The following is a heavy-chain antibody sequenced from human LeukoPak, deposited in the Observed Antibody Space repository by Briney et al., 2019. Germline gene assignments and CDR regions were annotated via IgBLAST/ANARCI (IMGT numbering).Heavy chain of an antibody. V-gene: IGHV5-51*01. CDR2: IYPGDSDT. Sequence: GESLKISCKGSGYSFTSNWIGWVRQMPGKGLEWMGIIYPGDSDTRYSPSFQGQVTISADKSISTAYLQWSSLKASDTAMYYCARLPVGATGGDDAFDIWGQGTMVTVSS. J-gene: IGHJ3*02. D-gene: IGHD1-26*01. CDR3: ARLPVGATGGDDAFDI. CDR1: GYSFTSNW.